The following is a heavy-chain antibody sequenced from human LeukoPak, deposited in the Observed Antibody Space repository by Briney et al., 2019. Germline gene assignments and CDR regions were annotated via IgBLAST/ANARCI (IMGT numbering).Heavy chain of an antibody. Sequence: SETLSHTCTVSGGSISSYYWSWIRQPPGKGLEWIGYIYYSGSTNYNPSLKSRVTISVDTSKNQFSLKLSSVTAADTAVYYCARDKGDGYTDYWGQGTLVTVSS. CDR2: IYYSGST. D-gene: IGHD5-12*01. J-gene: IGHJ4*02. CDR3: ARDKGDGYTDY. V-gene: IGHV4-59*01. CDR1: GGSISSYY.